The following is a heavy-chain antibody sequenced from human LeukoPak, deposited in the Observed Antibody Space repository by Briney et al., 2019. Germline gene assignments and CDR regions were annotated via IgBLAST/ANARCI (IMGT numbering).Heavy chain of an antibody. Sequence: SETLSLTCTVSGVSISTHYWSWIRQPPGKGLEWIGDFCYSGRTNYNPSLQSRVTLSVDTSKNQFSLKLSSVTAADTAVYYCARAGGVRDTPMDLDYWAREPWSPSPQ. CDR2: FCYSGRT. V-gene: IGHV4-59*11. CDR1: GVSISTHY. CDR3: ARAGGVRDTPMDLDY. D-gene: IGHD5-18*01. J-gene: IGHJ4*02.